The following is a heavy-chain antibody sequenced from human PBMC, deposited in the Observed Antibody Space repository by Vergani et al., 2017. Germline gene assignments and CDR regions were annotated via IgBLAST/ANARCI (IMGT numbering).Heavy chain of an antibody. Sequence: EVQLVQSGAEVKKPGESLKISCKGSGYSFTSYWIGWVRQMPGKGLEWMGIIYPGDSDTRYSPSFQGPVTISADKSISTAYLQWSSLKASDTAMYYCARHGLLWFGELGGNWFDPWGQGTLVTVSS. CDR2: IYPGDSDT. D-gene: IGHD3-10*01. V-gene: IGHV5-51*01. CDR1: GYSFTSYW. J-gene: IGHJ5*02. CDR3: ARHGLLWFGELGGNWFDP.